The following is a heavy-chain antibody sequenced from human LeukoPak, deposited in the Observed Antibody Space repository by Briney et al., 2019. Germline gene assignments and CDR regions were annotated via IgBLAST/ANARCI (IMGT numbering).Heavy chain of an antibody. CDR2: ITHSGSS. Sequence: PSETLSLTCAVYGGSFSDHYWGWIRQPPGKGLEWIGEITHSGSSDYNPSLKSRVTISVDTSKNQFSLKLRSVTAADTAVYYCARYRSSGYVGQWGQGTLVTVSP. V-gene: IGHV4-34*01. J-gene: IGHJ4*02. CDR3: ARYRSSGYVGQ. D-gene: IGHD3-22*01. CDR1: GGSFSDHY.